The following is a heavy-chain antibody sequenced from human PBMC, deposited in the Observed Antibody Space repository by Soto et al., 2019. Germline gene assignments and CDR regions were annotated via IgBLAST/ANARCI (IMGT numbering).Heavy chain of an antibody. V-gene: IGHV1-8*01. D-gene: IGHD6-19*01. CDR3: ARDSSGWYYYYYGMDV. CDR1: GYTFTSYD. J-gene: IGHJ6*02. CDR2: MNPNSGNT. Sequence: GASVKVSCKASGYTFTSYDINWVRQATGQGLEWMGWMNPNSGNTGYAQKFQGRVTMTRNTSISTAYMELSSLRSEDTAVYYCARDSSGWYYYYYGMDVWGQGTTGTVSS.